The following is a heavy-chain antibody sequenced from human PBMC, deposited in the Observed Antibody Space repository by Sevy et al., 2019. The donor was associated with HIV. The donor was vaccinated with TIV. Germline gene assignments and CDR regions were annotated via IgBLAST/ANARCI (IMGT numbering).Heavy chain of an antibody. CDR2: ISGSGGST. CDR1: GFAFSSYA. J-gene: IGHJ3*02. CDR3: AKDLSRHTTQAYYYDSSGRGDAFDI. Sequence: GGSLRLSCAASGFAFSSYAMSWVRQAPGKGLEWVSAISGSGGSTYYADSVKGRFTISRDNSKNTLYLQMNSLRAEDTAVYYCAKDLSRHTTQAYYYDSSGRGDAFDIWGQWTMVTVSS. D-gene: IGHD3-22*01. V-gene: IGHV3-23*01.